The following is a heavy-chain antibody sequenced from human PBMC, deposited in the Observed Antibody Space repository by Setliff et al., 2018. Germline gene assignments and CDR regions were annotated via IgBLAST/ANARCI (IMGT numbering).Heavy chain of an antibody. Sequence: SVKVSCKASGGTFSSYAISWVRQAPGQGLEWMGGIIPIFRTANYAQKFQGRVTITADESTSTAYMELSSRRSEDTAVYYLARGGLHYDSSGYYQGSSHSFDIWGQGTMVTVSS. CDR1: GGTFSSYA. V-gene: IGHV1-69*13. J-gene: IGHJ3*02. CDR2: IIPIFRTA. CDR3: ARGGLHYDSSGYYQGSSHSFDI. D-gene: IGHD3-22*01.